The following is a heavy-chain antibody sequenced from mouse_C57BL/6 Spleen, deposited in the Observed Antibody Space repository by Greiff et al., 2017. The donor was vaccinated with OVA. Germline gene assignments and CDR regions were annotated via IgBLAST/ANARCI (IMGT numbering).Heavy chain of an antibody. J-gene: IGHJ2*01. D-gene: IGHD1-1*02. Sequence: EVHLVESGGGLVKPGGSLKLSCAASGFTFSDYGMHWVRQAPEKGLEWVAYISSGSSTIYYADTVKGRFTISRDNAKNTLFLQMTSLRSEDTAMYYCARHYLYYFDYWGQGTTLTVSS. CDR3: ARHYLYYFDY. CDR2: ISSGSSTI. V-gene: IGHV5-17*01. CDR1: GFTFSDYG.